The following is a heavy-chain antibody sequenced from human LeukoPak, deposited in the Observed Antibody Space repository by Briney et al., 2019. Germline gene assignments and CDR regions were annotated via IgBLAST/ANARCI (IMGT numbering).Heavy chain of an antibody. CDR1: GGTFSSYA. J-gene: IGHJ6*02. V-gene: IGHV1-69*13. CDR3: AKEGASSGWYYYYYGMDV. CDR2: IIPIFGTA. Sequence: ASVKVSCKASGGTFSSYAISWVRQAPGQGLEWMGGIIPIFGTANYAQKFQGRVTITADESTSTAYMELSSLRSEDTAVYYCAKEGASSGWYYYYYGMDVWGQGTTVTVSS. D-gene: IGHD6-19*01.